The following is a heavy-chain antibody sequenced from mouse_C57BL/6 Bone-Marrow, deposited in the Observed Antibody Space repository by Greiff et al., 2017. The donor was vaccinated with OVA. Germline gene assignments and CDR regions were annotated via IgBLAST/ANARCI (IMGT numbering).Heavy chain of an antibody. CDR3: AREDGYDVGFAY. J-gene: IGHJ3*01. V-gene: IGHV5-4*01. CDR1: GFTFSSYA. D-gene: IGHD2-2*01. Sequence: EVKLVESGGGLVKPGGSLKLSCAASGFTFSSYAMSWVRQTPEKRLEWVATISDGGSYTYYPDNVKGRFTISRDNAKINLYLQMSHLKSEDTAMYYCAREDGYDVGFAYWGQGTLVTVSA. CDR2: ISDGGSYT.